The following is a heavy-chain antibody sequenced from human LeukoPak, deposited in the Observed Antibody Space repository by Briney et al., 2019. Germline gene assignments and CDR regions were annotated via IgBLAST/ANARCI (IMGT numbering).Heavy chain of an antibody. J-gene: IGHJ1*01. Sequence: GGSLRLSCAASGFTFSSYVMRWVRQAPGKGLEWVSTIDGSGVGTYYADSVKDRFSISRDSSKSTLYLHMNSLRAEDTAVYYCTKGAAAGPKYFQHWGQGTLVTVSS. CDR2: IDGSGVGT. CDR1: GFTFSSYV. CDR3: TKGAAAGPKYFQH. V-gene: IGHV3-23*01. D-gene: IGHD6-13*01.